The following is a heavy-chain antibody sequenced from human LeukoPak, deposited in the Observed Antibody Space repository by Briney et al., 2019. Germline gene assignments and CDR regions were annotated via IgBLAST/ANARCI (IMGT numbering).Heavy chain of an antibody. CDR2: INSNNGDT. J-gene: IGHJ4*02. V-gene: IGHV1-2*02. CDR1: GYTFTVYY. D-gene: IGHD5-24*01. Sequence: ASVKVSCKASGYTFTVYYMHWVRQAPGQGLEWMGWINSNNGDTNYAQRFQGRVTMTRDTSTSTAYMELSRLTSDDTAVYYCTRGDRNGYNYWGQGSLVTVSS. CDR3: TRGDRNGYNY.